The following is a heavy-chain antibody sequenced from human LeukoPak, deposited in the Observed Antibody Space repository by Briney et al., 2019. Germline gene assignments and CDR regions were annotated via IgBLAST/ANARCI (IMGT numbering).Heavy chain of an antibody. D-gene: IGHD6-19*01. J-gene: IGHJ4*02. CDR3: AKRGPAGAGKSPDYFDY. CDR1: GFTFSSYV. Sequence: GGSLRLSCAASGFTFSSYVMSWVRQAPGKGLEWVSAITGSGDNAYYADSVKGRFTISRDNSKNTLYLQMNSLRAEDTAVYYCAKRGPAGAGKSPDYFDYWGQGTLVTVSS. V-gene: IGHV3-23*01. CDR2: ITGSGDNA.